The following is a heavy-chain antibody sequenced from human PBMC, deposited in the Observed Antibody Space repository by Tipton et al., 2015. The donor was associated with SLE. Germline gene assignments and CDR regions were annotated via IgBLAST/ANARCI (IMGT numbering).Heavy chain of an antibody. V-gene: IGHV1-18*04. J-gene: IGHJ4*02. D-gene: IGHD2/OR15-2a*01. Sequence: QVQLVQSGAEVKKPGASVKVSCKASGYTFTSYGISWVRQAPGQGLEWVGWISGYNGKTNTAQRLQGRVTMTTDTSTSTAYMELRNLRSDDTAVYYCARERQSKDTFYFDYWGQGALVTVSS. CDR3: ARERQSKDTFYFDY. CDR2: ISGYNGKT. CDR1: GYTFTSYG.